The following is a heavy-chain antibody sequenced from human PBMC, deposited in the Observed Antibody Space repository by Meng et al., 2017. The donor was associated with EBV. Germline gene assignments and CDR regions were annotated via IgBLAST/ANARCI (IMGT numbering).Heavy chain of an antibody. D-gene: IGHD6-19*01. CDR1: GYTFTGFY. CDR3: ARVGIAVAGTGDY. CDR2: INPNSGGT. V-gene: IGHV1-2*06. Sequence: VQLCAEVTKPETTVKVYCKASGYTFTGFYMHWVRQAPGQGLEWMGRINPNSGGTNYAQKFQGRVTMTRDTSISTAYMELSRLRSDDTAVYYCARVGIAVAGTGDYWGQGTLVTVSS. J-gene: IGHJ4*02.